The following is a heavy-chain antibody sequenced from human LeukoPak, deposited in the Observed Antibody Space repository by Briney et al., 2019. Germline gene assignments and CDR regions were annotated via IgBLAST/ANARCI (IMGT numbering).Heavy chain of an antibody. CDR1: GFTFSSYS. CDR3: VRGVGATPDFFDY. Sequence: GRSLRLSCAASGFTFSSYSMNWVRQAPGKGLEWVSSISSRSSYIYYADSVKGRFTISRDNAKNSLYLQMNSLRAEDTAVFYCVRGVGATPDFFDYWGQGTLVTVSS. V-gene: IGHV3-21*01. J-gene: IGHJ4*02. CDR2: ISSRSSYI. D-gene: IGHD1-26*01.